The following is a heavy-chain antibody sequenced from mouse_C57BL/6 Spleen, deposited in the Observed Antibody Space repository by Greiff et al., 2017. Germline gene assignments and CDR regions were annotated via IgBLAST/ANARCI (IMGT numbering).Heavy chain of an antibody. D-gene: IGHD1-1*02. J-gene: IGHJ3*01. Sequence: VQLQQSGPVLVKPGASVKMSCKASGYTFTDYYMNWVKQSHGKSLEWIGVINPYNGGTSYNQKFKGKATLTVDKSSSTAYMELNSLTSEDSAVYYCARLYGEAWFAYWGQGTLVTVSA. V-gene: IGHV1-19*01. CDR3: ARLYGEAWFAY. CDR1: GYTFTDYY. CDR2: INPYNGGT.